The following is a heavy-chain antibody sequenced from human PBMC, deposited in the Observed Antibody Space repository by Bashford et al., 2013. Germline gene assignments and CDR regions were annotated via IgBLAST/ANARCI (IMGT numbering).Heavy chain of an antibody. J-gene: IGHJ3*02. CDR3: ARNVLPYYQNQNHDAFDI. CDR1: GYIFTAYY. Sequence: SVKVSCKASGYIFTAYYLHWVRQAPGQGLEWMGGFMRIFGTTKYMQSLQDRLTITADEFSNTLYMELRSLRSDDTAIYYCARNVLPYYQNQNHDAFDIWGQGTMVTVSS. D-gene: IGHD1-14*01. CDR2: FMRIFGTT. V-gene: IGHV1-69*13.